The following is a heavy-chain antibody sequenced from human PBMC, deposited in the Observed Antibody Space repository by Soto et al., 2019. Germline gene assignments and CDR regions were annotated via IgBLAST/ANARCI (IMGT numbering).Heavy chain of an antibody. CDR1: GYSFTSYW. CDR2: IDPSDSYT. Sequence: PGESLKISCKGSGYSFTSYWISWVRQMPGKGLEWMGRIDPSDSYTNYSPSFQGHVTISADKSISTAYLQWSSLKASDTAMYYCASEGNFEARRGAFDIWGQGTMVTVSS. CDR3: ASEGNFEARRGAFDI. J-gene: IGHJ3*02. V-gene: IGHV5-10-1*01. D-gene: IGHD6-6*01.